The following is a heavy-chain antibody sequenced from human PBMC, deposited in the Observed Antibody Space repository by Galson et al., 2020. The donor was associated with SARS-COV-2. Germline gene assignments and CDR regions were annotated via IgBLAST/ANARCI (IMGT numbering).Heavy chain of an antibody. Sequence: ASVKVSCKASGYTFTSYGISWVRQAPGQGLEWMGWISAYNGNTNYAQKLQGRVTMTTDTSTSTAYMELRSLRSDDTAVYYCASSTHDYGDYYFDYWGQGTLVTVSS. D-gene: IGHD4-17*01. CDR2: ISAYNGNT. CDR3: ASSTHDYGDYYFDY. J-gene: IGHJ4*02. CDR1: GYTFTSYG. V-gene: IGHV1-18*01.